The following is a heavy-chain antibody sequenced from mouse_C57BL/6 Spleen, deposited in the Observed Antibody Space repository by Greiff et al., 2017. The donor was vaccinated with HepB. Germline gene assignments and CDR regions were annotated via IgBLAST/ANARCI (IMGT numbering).Heavy chain of an antibody. D-gene: IGHD1-1*01. V-gene: IGHV1-82*01. CDR2: IYPGDGDT. Sequence: VQLQQSGPELVKPGASVKISCKASGYAFSSSWMNWVKQRPGKGLEWIGRIYPGDGDTNYNGKFKGKATLTADKSSSTAYLQLSSLTSEDFAVYFCAAITTDGGFAYWGQGTLVTVSA. CDR1: GYAFSSSW. CDR3: AAITTDGGFAY. J-gene: IGHJ3*01.